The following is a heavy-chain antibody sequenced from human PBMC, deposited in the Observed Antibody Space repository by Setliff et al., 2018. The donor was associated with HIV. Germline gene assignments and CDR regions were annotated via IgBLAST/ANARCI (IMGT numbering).Heavy chain of an antibody. CDR2: IWSDGSNK. CDR3: AKAMDYNFWSGLGY. Sequence: VGSLRLSCAASGFTFNSYAMHWVRQAPGKGLEWVAVIWSDGSNKHYADSVKGRFTISRDNSKNTVYLQMNSLRAEDTAVYYCAKAMDYNFWSGLGYWGQGTLVTVSS. CDR1: GFTFNSYA. D-gene: IGHD3-3*01. V-gene: IGHV3-33*06. J-gene: IGHJ4*02.